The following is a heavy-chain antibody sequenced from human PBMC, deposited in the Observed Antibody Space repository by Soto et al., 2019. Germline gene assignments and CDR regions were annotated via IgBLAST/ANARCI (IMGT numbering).Heavy chain of an antibody. CDR2: IYYSGST. CDR3: ARGWGLVFDY. Sequence: SETLSLTCTVSGCSISSYYWSWIRQPPGKGLEWIGYIYYSGSTNYNPSLKSRVTISVDTSKNQFSLKLSSVTAADTAVYYCARGWGLVFDYWGQGTLVTVSS. J-gene: IGHJ4*02. V-gene: IGHV4-59*08. CDR1: GCSISSYY. D-gene: IGHD2-21*02.